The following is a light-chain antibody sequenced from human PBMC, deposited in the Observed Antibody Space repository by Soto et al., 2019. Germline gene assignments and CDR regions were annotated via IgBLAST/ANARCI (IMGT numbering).Light chain of an antibody. V-gene: IGLV2-14*01. CDR1: SSDFGAYNY. Sequence: QSALTQPASVSGSPGQSITISCTATSSDFGAYNYVSWYQQYPGKAPKLMIYEVINRPSGVSNRFSGSKSGNTASLIISGLQAEDEADYYCSSYTSSSTLVFGGGTKLTVL. CDR3: SSYTSSSTLV. CDR2: EVI. J-gene: IGLJ2*01.